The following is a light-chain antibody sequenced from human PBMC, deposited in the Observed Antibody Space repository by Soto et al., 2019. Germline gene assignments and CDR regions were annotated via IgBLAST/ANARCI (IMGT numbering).Light chain of an antibody. Sequence: QSALTQPASVSGSPGQSITISCTGTSSDVGSYNYVSWYQQYPGKAPKLMIYDVSNRPSGVSYRFSGSKSGNTASLTISGLQAEDEADYYSSSYTTSSTHVVFGGGTKLTV. CDR2: DVS. V-gene: IGLV2-14*01. J-gene: IGLJ2*01. CDR3: SSYTTSSTHVV. CDR1: SSDVGSYNY.